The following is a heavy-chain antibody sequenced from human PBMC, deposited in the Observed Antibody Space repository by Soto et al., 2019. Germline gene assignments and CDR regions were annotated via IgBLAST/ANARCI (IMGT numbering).Heavy chain of an antibody. CDR3: AKWSGREYSGYDMAIAGDAFDI. CDR2: ISGSGGST. J-gene: IGHJ3*02. V-gene: IGHV3-23*01. CDR1: GFTFSSYA. Sequence: GGSLRLSCAASGFTFSSYAMSWVRQAPGKGLEWVSAISGSGGSTYYADSVKGRFTISRDNSKNTLYLQMNSLRAEDTAVYYCAKWSGREYSGYDMAIAGDAFDIWGQGTMVTVSS. D-gene: IGHD5-12*01.